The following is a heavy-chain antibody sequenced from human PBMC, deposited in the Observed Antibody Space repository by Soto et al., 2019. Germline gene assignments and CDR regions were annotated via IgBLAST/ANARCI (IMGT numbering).Heavy chain of an antibody. CDR1: GGTFSSYA. J-gene: IGHJ6*02. V-gene: IGHV1-69*13. Sequence: ASVKVSCKASGGTFSSYAISWVRQAPGQGLEWMGGIIPIFGTANYAQEFQGRVTITADESTSTAYMELSSLRSEDTAVYYCARVRTHRIGVAYYYYYGMDVWGQGTTVTLSS. CDR2: IIPIFGTA. D-gene: IGHD6-19*01. CDR3: ARVRTHRIGVAYYYYYGMDV.